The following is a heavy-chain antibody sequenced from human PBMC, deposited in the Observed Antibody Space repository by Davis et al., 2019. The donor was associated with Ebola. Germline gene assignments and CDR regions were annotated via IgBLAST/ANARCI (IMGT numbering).Heavy chain of an antibody. CDR1: GFALSNYA. Sequence: PGGSLRLSCAVSGFALSNYAMHWVRQAPGKGLEWVSSIRGSAGVTYYADSVKGRFTISRDNSKNTLILQMNSLRAEDTAIYYCAKEELKVFDYWGQGTLVTVSS. D-gene: IGHD3-10*01. CDR2: IRGSAGVT. J-gene: IGHJ4*02. CDR3: AKEELKVFDY. V-gene: IGHV3-23*01.